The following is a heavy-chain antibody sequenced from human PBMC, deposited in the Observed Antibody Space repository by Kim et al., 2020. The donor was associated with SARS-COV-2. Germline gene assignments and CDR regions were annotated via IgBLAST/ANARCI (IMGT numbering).Heavy chain of an antibody. D-gene: IGHD6-25*01. CDR1: GYTFTSYG. CDR2: ISAYNGNT. CDR3: ARDLVAAKIGLDY. J-gene: IGHJ4*02. Sequence: ASVKVSCKASGYTFTSYGMIWVRQAPGQGLEWMGWISAYNGNTNYAQKLQGRVTMTTDTSTSTAYMALGSLRSDDTAVYYCARDLVAAKIGLDYWGQGTLVTVSS. V-gene: IGHV1-18*01.